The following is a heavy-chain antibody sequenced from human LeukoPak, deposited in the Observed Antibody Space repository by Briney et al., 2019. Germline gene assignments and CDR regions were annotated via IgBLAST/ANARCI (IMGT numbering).Heavy chain of an antibody. Sequence: GRSLRLSCAASGFTLSSYGMHWVCQAPGKGLEWVAVLWYDGSNEYYAASVKGRFTISRDSSKNTLYLQMNSLRAEDTAVYYCARLGYGGSGWFFDYWGQGTLVTVSS. V-gene: IGHV3-33*01. CDR2: LWYDGSNE. CDR1: GFTLSSYG. CDR3: ARLGYGGSGWFFDY. D-gene: IGHD6-19*01. J-gene: IGHJ4*02.